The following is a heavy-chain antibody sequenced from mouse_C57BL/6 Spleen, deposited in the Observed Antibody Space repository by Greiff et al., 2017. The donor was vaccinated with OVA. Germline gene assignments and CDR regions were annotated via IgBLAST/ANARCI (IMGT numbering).Heavy chain of an antibody. CDR2: IYPGSGST. J-gene: IGHJ4*01. CDR3: ARGTTVVARAMDY. V-gene: IGHV1-55*01. D-gene: IGHD1-1*01. Sequence: VKLQQPGAELVKPGASVKMSCKASGYTFTSYWITWVKQRPGQGLEWIGDIYPGSGSTNYNEKFKSKATLTVDTSSSTAYMQLSSLTSEDSAVYYCARGTTVVARAMDYWGQGTSVTVSS. CDR1: GYTFTSYW.